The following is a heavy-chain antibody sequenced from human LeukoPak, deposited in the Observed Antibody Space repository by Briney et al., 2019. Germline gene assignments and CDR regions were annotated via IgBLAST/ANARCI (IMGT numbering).Heavy chain of an antibody. CDR3: ARGRRYCSSTSCYTLYCYYYMDV. V-gene: IGHV1-8*01. J-gene: IGHJ6*03. CDR1: GYTFTSYD. Sequence: ASVKVSCKASGYTFTSYDINWVRQATGQGLEWMGWMNPNSGNTSYAQKFQGRVTMTRNTSISTAYMELSSLRSEDTAVYYCARGRRYCSSTSCYTLYCYYYMDVWGKGTTVTVSS. CDR2: MNPNSGNT. D-gene: IGHD2-2*02.